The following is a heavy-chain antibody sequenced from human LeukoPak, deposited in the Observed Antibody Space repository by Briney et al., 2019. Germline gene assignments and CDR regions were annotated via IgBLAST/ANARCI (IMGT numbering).Heavy chain of an antibody. CDR2: INFDGSST. V-gene: IGHV3-74*03. CDR3: TRSPRVAVARPGLDL. Sequence: PGGSLRLSCVASGFTFSDYWMHWVRQAPGKGLVWVSRINFDGSSTTYADSVKGRFTISRDNANNTLYMQMNSLRAEETSIYYCTRSPRVAVARPGLDLWGQGTLVTVSS. J-gene: IGHJ4*02. D-gene: IGHD6-19*01. CDR1: GFTFSDYW.